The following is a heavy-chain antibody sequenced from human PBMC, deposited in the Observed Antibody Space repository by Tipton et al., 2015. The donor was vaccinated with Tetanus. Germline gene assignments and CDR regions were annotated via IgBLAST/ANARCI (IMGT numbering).Heavy chain of an antibody. CDR3: ARGPFAYDR. Sequence: TLSLTCTVSGGSISSYYWSWIRQPPGKGLEWIGYIYYSGSTYYNPSLKSRVTISVDTSKNQFSLKLSSVTAADTAVYYCARGPFAYDRWGQGALVTVPS. CDR2: IYYSGST. CDR1: GGSISSYY. V-gene: IGHV4-59*12. J-gene: IGHJ5*02.